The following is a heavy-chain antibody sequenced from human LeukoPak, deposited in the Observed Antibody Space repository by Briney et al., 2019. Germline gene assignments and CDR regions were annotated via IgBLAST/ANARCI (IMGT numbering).Heavy chain of an antibody. D-gene: IGHD1-26*01. J-gene: IGHJ4*02. Sequence: GSLRLSCAASGFTFSNYWMHWIRQVPDKGMLWVSRINRDGTTRNYADSVKGRFTVSRDNGKNTLYLQMNSLRAEDTAVYYCVSDSEGRSGGDSWGQGSLVTVSS. CDR3: VSDSEGRSGGDS. CDR2: INRDGTTR. CDR1: GFTFSNYW. V-gene: IGHV3-74*01.